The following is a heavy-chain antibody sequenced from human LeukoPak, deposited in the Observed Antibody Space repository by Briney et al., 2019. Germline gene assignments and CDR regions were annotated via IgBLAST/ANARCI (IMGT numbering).Heavy chain of an antibody. Sequence: GGSLRLSCAASGFTFGDYGMSWVRQAPGKGLEWVSGINWNGGSTGYADSVKGRFTIARDNAKNSLYLQMNSLRAEDTALYYCAREKPFYDGSGYYYPIAFDYWGQGTLVTVSS. CDR2: INWNGGST. D-gene: IGHD3-22*01. V-gene: IGHV3-20*04. CDR1: GFTFGDYG. J-gene: IGHJ4*02. CDR3: AREKPFYDGSGYYYPIAFDY.